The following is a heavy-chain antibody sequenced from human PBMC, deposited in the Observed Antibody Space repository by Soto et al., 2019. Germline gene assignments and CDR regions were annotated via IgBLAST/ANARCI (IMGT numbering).Heavy chain of an antibody. V-gene: IGHV1-69*02. CDR3: ARPYCSSTSCYVGYFDY. J-gene: IGHJ4*02. CDR2: IIPILGIA. Sequence: SVKVSCKASGGTFSSYTISWVRQAPGQGLEWMGRIIPILGIANYAQKFQGRVTITADKSTSTAYMELSSLRSEDTAVYYCARPYCSSTSCYVGYFDYWGQGTLVTVSS. D-gene: IGHD2-2*01. CDR1: GGTFSSYT.